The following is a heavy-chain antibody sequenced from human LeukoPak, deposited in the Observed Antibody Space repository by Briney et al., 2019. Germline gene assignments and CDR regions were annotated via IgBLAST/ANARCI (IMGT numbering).Heavy chain of an antibody. V-gene: IGHV1-2*02. Sequence: ASVKVSCKASGYTFTGYYIHWVRQAPGQGLEWMGWINPNSGGTNYAQKYQGRVTMTRDTSIATAYMELSRLRSDDTAVYFCASTYSSNIWGQGTLVTVSS. CDR1: GYTFTGYY. D-gene: IGHD2/OR15-2a*01. J-gene: IGHJ4*02. CDR2: INPNSGGT. CDR3: ASTYSSNI.